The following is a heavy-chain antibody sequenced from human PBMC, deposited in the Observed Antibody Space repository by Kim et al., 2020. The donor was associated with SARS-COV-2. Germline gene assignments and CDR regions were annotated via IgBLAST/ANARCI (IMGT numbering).Heavy chain of an antibody. J-gene: IGHJ4*02. V-gene: IGHV3-30*04. Sequence: GGSLRLSCAASGFTFSSYAMHWVRQAPGKGLEWVAVISYDGSNKYYADSVKGRFTISRDNSKNTLYLQMNSLRAEDTAVYYCARGAYIPGLRYFDWLLFPDYWGQGTLVTVSS. CDR3: ARGAYIPGLRYFDWLLFPDY. CDR1: GFTFSSYA. CDR2: ISYDGSNK. D-gene: IGHD3-9*01.